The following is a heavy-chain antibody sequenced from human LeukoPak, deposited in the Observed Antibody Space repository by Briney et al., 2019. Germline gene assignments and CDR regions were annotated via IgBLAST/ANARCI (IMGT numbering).Heavy chain of an antibody. D-gene: IGHD3-10*01. J-gene: IGHJ4*02. CDR2: ISWNSGSI. CDR3: AVYYYGSGNFDY. V-gene: IGHV3-9*01. CDR1: GFTFDDYA. Sequence: GGSLRLSCAASGFTFDDYAMHWVRQAPGKGLEWVSGISWNSGSIGYADSVKGRFTISRDNAKNSLYLQMNSLRAEDTAVYYCAVYYYGSGNFDYWGQGTLVTVSS.